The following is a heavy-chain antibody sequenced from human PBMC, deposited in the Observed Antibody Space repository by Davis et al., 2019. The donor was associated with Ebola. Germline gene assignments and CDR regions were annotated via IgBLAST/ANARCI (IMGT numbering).Heavy chain of an antibody. Sequence: GGSLRLSCAASGLTVSSSYMSWVRQAPGKGLEWMSIMFDGGTTYYADSVKGRFTISRDNSKNTLYLQMNSLRAEDTAVYYCAKDGYSSSWEPSYYGMDVWGKGTTVTVSS. CDR1: GLTVSSSY. CDR2: MFDGGTT. V-gene: IGHV3-53*01. J-gene: IGHJ6*04. D-gene: IGHD6-13*01. CDR3: AKDGYSSSWEPSYYGMDV.